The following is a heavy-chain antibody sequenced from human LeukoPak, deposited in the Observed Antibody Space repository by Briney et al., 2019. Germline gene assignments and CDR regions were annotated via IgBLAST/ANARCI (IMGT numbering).Heavy chain of an antibody. Sequence: SVKVSCKASGGTFSSYAISWVRQAPGQGLEWMGRIIPIFGTANYAQKFQGRVTITTDESTSTAYMELSSLRSEETAVYYCARDPNYYDSSGYCFDYWGQGTLVTVSS. V-gene: IGHV1-69*05. CDR1: GGTFSSYA. D-gene: IGHD3-22*01. CDR3: ARDPNYYDSSGYCFDY. J-gene: IGHJ4*02. CDR2: IIPIFGTA.